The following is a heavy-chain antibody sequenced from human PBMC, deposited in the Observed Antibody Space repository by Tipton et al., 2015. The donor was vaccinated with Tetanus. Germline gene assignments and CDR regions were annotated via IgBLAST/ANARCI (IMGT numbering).Heavy chain of an antibody. CDR2: ILHSWST. CDR1: GDSIRRSY. Sequence: TLSPTCNVSGDSIRRSYWSWIRQPPGKGLEWIGHILHSWSTNYNPSLKSRVTMSIDASERQFSLKLTSVTSADTAVYYCAKVVGWGDYFDSWGQGILVTVSS. D-gene: IGHD1-26*01. V-gene: IGHV4-59*01. J-gene: IGHJ4*02. CDR3: AKVVGWGDYFDS.